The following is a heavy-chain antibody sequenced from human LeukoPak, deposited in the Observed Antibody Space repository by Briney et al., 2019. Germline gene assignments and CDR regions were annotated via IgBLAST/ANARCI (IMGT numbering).Heavy chain of an antibody. V-gene: IGHV4-34*01. Sequence: SETLSLTCAVSGGSFTGHYWSWIRQAPGKGLEWIGEIHYRGSTTYKPSLKSRVTISVDTSKNQFSLKLSSVTAADTAVYYCARHGLWWESTRGFDYWGQGTLVTVSS. CDR1: GGSFTGHY. CDR2: IHYRGST. J-gene: IGHJ4*02. CDR3: ARHGLWWESTRGFDY. D-gene: IGHD1-26*01.